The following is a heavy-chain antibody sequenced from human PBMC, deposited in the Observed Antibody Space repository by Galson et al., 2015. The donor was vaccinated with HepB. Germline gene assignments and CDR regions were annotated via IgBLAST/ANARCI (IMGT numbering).Heavy chain of an antibody. CDR3: AKGTMIVVVIPFDY. Sequence: SLRLSCAASGLTFSSYAMSWVRQAPGKGLKWVSAISGSGGSTYYAASVKGRFTISRDNSKNTLYLQMNSLRAEDTAVYYCAKGTMIVVVIPFDYWGQGTLVTVSS. CDR1: GLTFSSYA. D-gene: IGHD3-22*01. J-gene: IGHJ4*02. CDR2: ISGSGGST. V-gene: IGHV3-23*01.